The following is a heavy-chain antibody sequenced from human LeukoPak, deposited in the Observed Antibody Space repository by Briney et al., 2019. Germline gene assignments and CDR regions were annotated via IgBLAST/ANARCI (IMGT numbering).Heavy chain of an antibody. J-gene: IGHJ4*02. CDR1: GGSISSHY. CDR2: IYYSGNT. V-gene: IGHV4-59*11. Sequence: SETLSLTCIVSGGSISSHYWTWIQQPPGKGLEYIGYIYYSGNTNYNPSLKSRVTISVDRSKNQFSLKLTSVTAEDTAVYYCARINSGWYFDYWGQGTLVTVSS. CDR3: ARINSGWYFDY. D-gene: IGHD6-19*01.